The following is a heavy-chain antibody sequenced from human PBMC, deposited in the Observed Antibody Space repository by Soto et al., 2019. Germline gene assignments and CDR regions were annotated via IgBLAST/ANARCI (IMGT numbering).Heavy chain of an antibody. CDR3: AAQYYDFWSARQDY. CDR1: GGSFSSYY. V-gene: IGHV4-34*01. CDR2: INHSGST. J-gene: IGHJ4*02. D-gene: IGHD3-3*01. Sequence: SETLSLTCAVYGGSFSSYYWSWIRQPPGEGLEWIGEINHSGSTNYNPSLKSRVTISLDTSKNQFSLKLSSVTAADTAVYYCAAQYYDFWSARQDYWGQGTLVTVSS.